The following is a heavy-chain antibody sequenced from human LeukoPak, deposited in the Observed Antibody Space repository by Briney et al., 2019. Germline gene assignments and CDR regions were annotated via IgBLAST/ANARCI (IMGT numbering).Heavy chain of an antibody. J-gene: IGHJ4*02. D-gene: IGHD2-2*01. CDR1: GFTFSSYW. V-gene: IGHV3-7*01. Sequence: GGSLRLSCAASGFTFSSYWMSWVRQAPGKGLEWVANIKQDGSEKYYVDSVKGRFTISRDNAKNTLYLQMNSLRAEDTAVYYCARDWGYCSSTSCYLFDYWGQGTLVTVSS. CDR3: ARDWGYCSSTSCYLFDY. CDR2: IKQDGSEK.